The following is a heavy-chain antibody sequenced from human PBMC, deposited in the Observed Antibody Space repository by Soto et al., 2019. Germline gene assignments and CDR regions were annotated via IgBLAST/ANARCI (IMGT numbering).Heavy chain of an antibody. CDR2: IWYDGSNK. J-gene: IGHJ6*02. D-gene: IGHD6-19*01. V-gene: IGHV3-33*01. CDR1: GLTFSSYG. Sequence: GGSLRLSCAASGLTFSSYGMHWVRQAPGKGLEWVAVIWYDGSNKYYADSVKGRFTISRDNSKNTLYLQMNSLRAEDTAVYYCARDNIAVAGTWFYYYYGMDVWGQGTTVTVSS. CDR3: ARDNIAVAGTWFYYYYGMDV.